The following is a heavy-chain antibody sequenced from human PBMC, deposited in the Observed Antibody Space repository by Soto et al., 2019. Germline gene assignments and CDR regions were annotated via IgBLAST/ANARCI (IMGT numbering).Heavy chain of an antibody. Sequence: EVQLVESGGGLIQPGGSLRLSCAASGFTVSSNYMSWVRQAPGQGLEWVSIIYSGGSTYYADSVKSRCTISRDNSKNTLYLQMNSLRAEDTAVYYCARDRGWNTGWFDPCCQGTLVTVSS. CDR1: GFTVSSNY. CDR3: ARDRGWNTGWFDP. CDR2: IYSGGST. D-gene: IGHD3-10*01. V-gene: IGHV3-53*01. J-gene: IGHJ5*02.